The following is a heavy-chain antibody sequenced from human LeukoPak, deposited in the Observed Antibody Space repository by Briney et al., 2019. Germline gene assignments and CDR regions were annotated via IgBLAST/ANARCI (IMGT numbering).Heavy chain of an antibody. Sequence: SETLSLTCAVYGGSFSGYYWSWIRQPPGKGLEWIGEINHSGSTNYNPSLKSRVTISVDTSKNQFSLKLSSVTAADTAVYYCARALRYCSSTSCYFGSSRSNQDYYYMDVWGKGTTVTVSS. D-gene: IGHD2-2*01. J-gene: IGHJ6*03. CDR3: ARALRYCSSTSCYFGSSRSNQDYYYMDV. CDR1: GGSFSGYY. V-gene: IGHV4-34*01. CDR2: INHSGST.